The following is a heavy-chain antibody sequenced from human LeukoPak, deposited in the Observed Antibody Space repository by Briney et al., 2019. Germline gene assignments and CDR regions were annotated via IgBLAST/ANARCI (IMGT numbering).Heavy chain of an antibody. V-gene: IGHV4-39*07. Sequence: KPSETLSLTCNVSGDSIGRSSYHWGWIRQTPEKGLEWIGSIFYSGSTYYTPSLQSRVIMSLDTSKNQFSLKLSSVTAADTAVYYCASYNEGVDYWGQGTLVTVSS. CDR2: IFYSGST. CDR1: GDSIGRSSYH. J-gene: IGHJ4*02. CDR3: ASYNEGVDY. D-gene: IGHD1-1*01.